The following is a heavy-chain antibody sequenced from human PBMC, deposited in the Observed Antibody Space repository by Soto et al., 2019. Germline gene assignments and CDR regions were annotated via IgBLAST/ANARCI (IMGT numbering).Heavy chain of an antibody. J-gene: IGHJ6*02. V-gene: IGHV4-31*03. CDR1: GGSISSGSYY. CDR3: ATRTYYYYGSGSLGGMDV. Sequence: QVQLQESGPGLVKPSQTLSLTCTVSGGSISSGSYYWSWIRQLPGKGLEGIGYLYYSGSTYYNPSIKSRVNISVDTSKTQISLQLNSVTAADTAVYYCATRTYYYYGSGSLGGMDVWGQGTTVTVSS. D-gene: IGHD3-10*01. CDR2: LYYSGST.